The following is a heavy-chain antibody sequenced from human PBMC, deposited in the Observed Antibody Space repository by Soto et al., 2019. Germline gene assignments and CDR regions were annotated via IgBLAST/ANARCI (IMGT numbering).Heavy chain of an antibody. CDR1: GYIFSDYY. V-gene: IGHV1-2*02. CDR3: ARVNYSNVIHA. J-gene: IGHJ4*02. Sequence: QVQLVQSGSDVKKPGASFTVSCKSSGYIFSDYYIHWVRQAPGQGLEWMGWIDPRNGGTKYAQKFQDRLTMTTDTSTSTAVLALRRMRLDATAVFVCARVNYSNVIHAWGQGTLVNVSS. D-gene: IGHD4-4*01. CDR2: IDPRNGGT.